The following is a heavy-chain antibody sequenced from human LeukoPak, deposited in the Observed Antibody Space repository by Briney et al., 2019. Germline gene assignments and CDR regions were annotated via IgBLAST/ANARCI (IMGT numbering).Heavy chain of an antibody. CDR3: AREEYYDILTGYSAGNWFDP. V-gene: IGHV1-2*02. J-gene: IGHJ5*02. CDR2: INPNSGGT. Sequence: ASVEVSCKASGYTFTGYYMRWVRQAPGQGLEWMGWINPNSGGTNYAQKFQGRVTMTRDTSISTAYMELSRLRSDDTAVYYCAREEYYDILTGYSAGNWFDPWGQGTLVTVSS. CDR1: GYTFTGYY. D-gene: IGHD3-9*01.